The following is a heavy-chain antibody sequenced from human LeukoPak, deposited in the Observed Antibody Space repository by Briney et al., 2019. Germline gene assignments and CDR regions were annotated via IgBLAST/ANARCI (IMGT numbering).Heavy chain of an antibody. CDR3: ARTIAAADTHFDY. CDR2: ISSSSSYI. Sequence: GGSLRLSCAASGFTFSSYSMNWVRQAPGKGLEWVSSISSSSSYIYYADSVKGRFTISRDNAKNSLYLQMNSLRAEDTAVYYCARTIAAADTHFDYWGQGTLVTVSS. V-gene: IGHV3-21*01. D-gene: IGHD6-25*01. J-gene: IGHJ4*02. CDR1: GFTFSSYS.